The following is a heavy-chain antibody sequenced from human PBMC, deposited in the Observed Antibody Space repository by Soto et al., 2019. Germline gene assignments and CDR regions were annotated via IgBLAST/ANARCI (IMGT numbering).Heavy chain of an antibody. Sequence: QVQLQESGPGLVKPSQTLSLTCTVSGGSISDGAYYWSWIRQPPGKGLEWIGHIYDSGNTYNNPALQSRLTTSVDTSKNHVSLTLNSVTAADTAVYYCASGLSGDKVDQWGQGTLVTVSS. V-gene: IGHV4-30-4*01. CDR3: ASGLSGDKVDQ. CDR2: IYDSGNT. CDR1: GGSISDGAYY. D-gene: IGHD2-21*01. J-gene: IGHJ4*02.